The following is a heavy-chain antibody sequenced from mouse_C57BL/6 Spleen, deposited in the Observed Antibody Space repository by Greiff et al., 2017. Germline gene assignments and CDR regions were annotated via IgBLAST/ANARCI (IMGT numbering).Heavy chain of an antibody. D-gene: IGHD2-4*01. J-gene: IGHJ1*03. Sequence: VMLVESGAELVKPGASVKISCKASGYAFSSYWMNWVKQRPGKGLEWIGQIYPGDGDTNYNGKFKGKATLTADKSSSTAYMQLSSLTSEDSAVYFCARRDYDYDVRYFDVWGTGTTVTVSS. CDR2: IYPGDGDT. CDR1: GYAFSSYW. CDR3: ARRDYDYDVRYFDV. V-gene: IGHV1-80*01.